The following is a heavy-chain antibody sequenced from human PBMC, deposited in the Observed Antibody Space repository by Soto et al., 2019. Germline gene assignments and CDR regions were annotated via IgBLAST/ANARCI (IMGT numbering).Heavy chain of an antibody. CDR2: ISNDGNRK. CDR1: GFTFSSYV. J-gene: IGHJ1*01. CDR3: AREDGSSGLAGTFQP. D-gene: IGHD3-22*01. Sequence: QVQLVESGGGVVQPGESLRLSCVASGFTFSSYVMHWVRQAPGKGLEWVAGISNDGNRKHYADSVKGRFTISRDNSKDTLYLQMNSLRAEDTAVYYCAREDGSSGLAGTFQPWGQGTLITV. V-gene: IGHV3-30-3*01.